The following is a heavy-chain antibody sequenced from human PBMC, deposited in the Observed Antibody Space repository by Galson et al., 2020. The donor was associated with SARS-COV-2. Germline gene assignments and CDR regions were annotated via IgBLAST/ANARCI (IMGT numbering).Heavy chain of an antibody. J-gene: IGHJ4*02. CDR2: INPSGST. CDR3: ARGRTEITMIVVVFTSSSINFDY. Sequence: PSETLSLTCAVYGGSFSGYYWSWIRQPPGKGLEWIGEINPSGSTNYNPSLQSRVTMSVDTSKNQFSLKLSSVTAADTAVYYCARGRTEITMIVVVFTSSSINFDYWGQGTPVTVSS. V-gene: IGHV4-34*01. CDR1: GGSFSGYY. D-gene: IGHD3-22*01.